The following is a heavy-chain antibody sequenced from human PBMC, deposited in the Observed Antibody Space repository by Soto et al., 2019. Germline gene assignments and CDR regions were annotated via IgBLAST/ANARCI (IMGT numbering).Heavy chain of an antibody. CDR3: ARLSYYDSSGYPLDY. CDR2: IYYSGST. CDR1: GGSISSYY. D-gene: IGHD3-22*01. J-gene: IGHJ4*02. Sequence: LETLSLTCTVSGGSISSYYWSWIRQPPGKGLEWIGYIYYSGSTNYNPSLKSRVTISVDTSKNQFSLKLSSVTAADTAVYYCARLSYYDSSGYPLDYWGQGTLVTVS. V-gene: IGHV4-59*08.